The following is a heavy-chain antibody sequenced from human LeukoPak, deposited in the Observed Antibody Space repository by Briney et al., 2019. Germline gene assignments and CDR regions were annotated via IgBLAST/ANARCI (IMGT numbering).Heavy chain of an antibody. CDR1: GYTFTSYG. Sequence: ASVKVSCKASGYTFTSYGITWVRQAPGQGLEWMGWNSGYNGNTNYAQKLQGRVTMTADTSTSTVYMELRSLRSDDTAIYYCARSRDGYNYEPYYYFDYWGQGTLVTVSS. CDR2: NSGYNGNT. CDR3: ARSRDGYNYEPYYYFDY. D-gene: IGHD5-24*01. V-gene: IGHV1-18*01. J-gene: IGHJ4*02.